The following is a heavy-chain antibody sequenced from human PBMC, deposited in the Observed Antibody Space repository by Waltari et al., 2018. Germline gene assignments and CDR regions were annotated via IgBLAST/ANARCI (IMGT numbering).Heavy chain of an antibody. CDR2: IYHSGST. CDR3: ARPKLGMRVEGFDY. D-gene: IGHD7-27*01. J-gene: IGHJ4*02. V-gene: IGHV4-38-2*01. CDR1: GYSISSGYY. Sequence: QVQLQESGPGLVKPSETLSLTCAGSGYSISSGYYWGWIRQPPGKGLEWIGSIYHSGSTYYNPSLKSRVTISVDTSKNQFSLKLSSVTAADTAVYYCARPKLGMRVEGFDYWGQGTLVTVSS.